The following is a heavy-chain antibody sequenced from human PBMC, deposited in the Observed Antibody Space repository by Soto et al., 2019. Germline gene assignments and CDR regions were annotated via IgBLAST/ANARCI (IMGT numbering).Heavy chain of an antibody. CDR1: GGTFSSYA. J-gene: IGHJ6*02. CDR3: AKPKSGDNYYYYGMDV. Sequence: ASVKVSCKASGGTFSSYAISWVRQAPGQGLEWMGGIIPIFGTANYAQKFQGRVTITADESTSTAYMELSSLRSEDTAVYYCAKPKSGDNYYYYGMDVWGQGTTVTVSS. CDR2: IIPIFGTA. D-gene: IGHD7-27*01. V-gene: IGHV1-69*13.